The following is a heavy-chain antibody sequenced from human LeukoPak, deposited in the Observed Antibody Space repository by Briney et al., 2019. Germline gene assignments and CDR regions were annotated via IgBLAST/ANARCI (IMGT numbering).Heavy chain of an antibody. CDR2: ISSSGSTI. CDR1: GFTFSSYE. CDR3: ARGYCSGGSCYPIFAFDI. Sequence: GGSLRHSCAASGFTFSSYEMNWVRQAPGKGLEWVSYISSSGSTIYYADSVKGRFTISRDNAKNSPYLQMNSLRAEDTAVYYCARGYCSGGSCYPIFAFDIWGQGTMVTVSS. V-gene: IGHV3-48*03. J-gene: IGHJ3*02. D-gene: IGHD2-15*01.